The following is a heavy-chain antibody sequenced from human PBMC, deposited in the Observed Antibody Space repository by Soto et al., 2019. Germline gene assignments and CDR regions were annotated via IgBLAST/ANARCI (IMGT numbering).Heavy chain of an antibody. D-gene: IGHD3-22*01. CDR3: AREADFASSGYVLDY. J-gene: IGHJ4*02. Sequence: EVQLVESGGGLDKQGGSLRLSCAASGFTLSGFSMNWVRQAPGKGLEWVSSVTSSPSSMFYADSVKGRFTISRDDAKDSLFLQMNSLRADDTAVYYCAREADFASSGYVLDYWGLGTLVTVSS. CDR1: GFTLSGFS. CDR2: VTSSPSSM. V-gene: IGHV3-21*02.